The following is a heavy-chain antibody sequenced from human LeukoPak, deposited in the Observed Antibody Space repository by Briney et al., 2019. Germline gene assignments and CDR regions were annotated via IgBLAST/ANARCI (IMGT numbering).Heavy chain of an antibody. CDR3: AKDIVVVPAAVDGYFQH. CDR1: GFTFDDYA. Sequence: GRSLRLSCAASGFTFDDYAMPWVRQAPGKGLEWVSGISWNSGSIGYADSVKGRFTISRDNAKNSLYLQMNSLRAEDTALYYCAKDIVVVPAAVDGYFQHWGQGTLVTVSS. CDR2: ISWNSGSI. J-gene: IGHJ1*01. D-gene: IGHD2-2*01. V-gene: IGHV3-9*01.